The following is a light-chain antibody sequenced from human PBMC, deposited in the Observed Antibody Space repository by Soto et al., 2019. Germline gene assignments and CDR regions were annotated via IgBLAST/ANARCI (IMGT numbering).Light chain of an antibody. CDR1: QTISSW. CDR3: QQRSNWPPIT. J-gene: IGKJ5*01. V-gene: IGKV1-5*03. CDR2: KAS. Sequence: DIQMTQSPSTLSGSVGDRVTITCRASQTISSWLAWYQQTPGKAPKLLVYKASTLKSGVPSRFSGSGSGTEFTLTISSLQPDVFAVYDGQQRSNWPPITFGQGTRLEIK.